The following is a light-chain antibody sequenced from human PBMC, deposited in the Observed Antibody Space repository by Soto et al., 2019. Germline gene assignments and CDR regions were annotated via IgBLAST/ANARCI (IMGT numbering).Light chain of an antibody. CDR1: QSVSSN. CDR3: QQYNNWGT. J-gene: IGKJ1*01. V-gene: IGKV3-15*01. Sequence: EIVMTQSPATLSVSPGERATLSCRASQSVSSNLAWYQQKPGQAPRLLIYAASTRATGIPARFSGSGSGTEFTLTISSLQSEDFAVYYCQQYNNWGTFGQGIKVEIK. CDR2: AAS.